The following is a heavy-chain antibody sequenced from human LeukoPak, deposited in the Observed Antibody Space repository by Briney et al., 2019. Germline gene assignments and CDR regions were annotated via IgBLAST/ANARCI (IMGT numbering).Heavy chain of an antibody. V-gene: IGHV3-23*01. CDR3: AKDLSSSHVSEYFDY. CDR1: GFTFSSFA. J-gene: IGHJ4*02. D-gene: IGHD6-13*01. CDR2: ISGSGIST. Sequence: GGSLRLSCAASGFTFSSFAMSWVRQAPGKGLEWVSAISGSGISTYYADSVKGRFTISRDNSKNTLYMQLNSLRAEDTAVYFCAKDLSSSHVSEYFDYWGQGTLVTVSS.